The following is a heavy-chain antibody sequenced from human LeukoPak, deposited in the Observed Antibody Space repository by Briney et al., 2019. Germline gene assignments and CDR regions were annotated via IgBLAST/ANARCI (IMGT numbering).Heavy chain of an antibody. CDR2: ISGSGGST. V-gene: IGHV3-23*01. CDR1: GFTFSSYA. J-gene: IGHJ3*02. CDR3: AKVTYYYDSSGYYADAFDI. D-gene: IGHD3-22*01. Sequence: GGSLRLSCAAPGFTFSSYAMSWVRQAPGKGLEWVSAISGSGGSTYYADSVKGRFTISRDNSKNTLYLQMNSLRAEDTAVYYCAKVTYYYDSSGYYADAFDIWGQGTMVTVSS.